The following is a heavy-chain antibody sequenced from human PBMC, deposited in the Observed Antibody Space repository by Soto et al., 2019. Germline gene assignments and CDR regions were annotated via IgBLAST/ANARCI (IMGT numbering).Heavy chain of an antibody. Sequence: QVQLVQSGAEVKKPGSSVKVSCKASGGTFSSYAISWVRQAPGQGLEWMGGIIPIFGTANYAQKFQGRVTITADESTSTAYMELISLRSEDTAVYYCARDPDYYDSSGYYGDYWGQGTLVTVSS. J-gene: IGHJ4*02. V-gene: IGHV1-69*01. CDR1: GGTFSSYA. CDR3: ARDPDYYDSSGYYGDY. CDR2: IIPIFGTA. D-gene: IGHD3-22*01.